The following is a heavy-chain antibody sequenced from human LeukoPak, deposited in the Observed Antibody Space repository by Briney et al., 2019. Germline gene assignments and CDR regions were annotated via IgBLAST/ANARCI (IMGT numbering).Heavy chain of an antibody. CDR2: VHYSGST. V-gene: IGHV4-59*01. D-gene: IGHD3-3*01. J-gene: IGHJ6*02. Sequence: SETLSLTCTVSGGSISDYYWNWIRQPPAKGLEWIGYVHYSGSTNYNPSLKSRLTISVDTSKNQFSLKLTSVTASDTAVYFCARYDFWTGSSTVGAMDVWGQGTTDTVSS. CDR1: GGSISDYY. CDR3: ARYDFWTGSSTVGAMDV.